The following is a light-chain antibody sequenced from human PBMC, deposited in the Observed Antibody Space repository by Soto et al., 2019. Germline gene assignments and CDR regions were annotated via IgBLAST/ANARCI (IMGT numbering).Light chain of an antibody. CDR2: DND. CDR3: GTWSNNLSAGQV. V-gene: IGLV1-51*01. Sequence: QSALTQPPSVSAAPGQRVTISCSGISSDTRYNFVSWYQQLPGTAPKLLIYDNDKRPSGIPDRFSGSRSGTSATLATTGLQTGDEADYYCGTWSNNLSAGQVFGGGTKVTVL. J-gene: IGLJ2*01. CDR1: SSDTRYNF.